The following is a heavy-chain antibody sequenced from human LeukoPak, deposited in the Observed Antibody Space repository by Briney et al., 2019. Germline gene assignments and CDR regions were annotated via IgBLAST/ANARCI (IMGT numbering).Heavy chain of an antibody. Sequence: GGSLRLSCAASGFTFSSYAMSWVRQAPGKGLEWVSSISTGGESTYYVESVKGRFTISRDNSKNTLYLQMNSLRAEDTAVYYCAACKGMVVDLFPAYWGQGTLVTVSS. CDR2: ISTGGEST. CDR3: AACKGMVVDLFPAY. V-gene: IGHV3-23*01. CDR1: GFTFSSYA. D-gene: IGHD3-22*01. J-gene: IGHJ4*02.